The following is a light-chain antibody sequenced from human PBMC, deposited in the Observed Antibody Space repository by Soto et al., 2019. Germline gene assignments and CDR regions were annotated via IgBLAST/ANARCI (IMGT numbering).Light chain of an antibody. CDR2: TNN. J-gene: IGLJ2*01. Sequence: QSVLTQPPSASGTPGQRVTISCSGSSSNIGNNYVYWYQQLPETAPKLLIYTNNQRPSGVPDRFSGSKSGTSASLAISGLRSEDEADYYCATWDDSLSGVVFGGGTKLTVL. CDR1: SSNIGNNY. V-gene: IGLV1-47*01. CDR3: ATWDDSLSGVV.